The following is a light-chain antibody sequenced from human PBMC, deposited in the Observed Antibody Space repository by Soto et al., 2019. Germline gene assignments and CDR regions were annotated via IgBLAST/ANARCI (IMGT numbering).Light chain of an antibody. V-gene: IGKV1-5*01. J-gene: IGKJ1*01. Sequence: DIQMTQSPSMLSAAVGDRVNICCRASQNVNIFLAWYQQKPGKAPKLLISDASTLESGVPSRFSGSGSGTEFTLTITGLQPDDSATYYCQQYSSYYRPFGQGTKVDIK. CDR3: QQYSSYYRP. CDR2: DAS. CDR1: QNVNIF.